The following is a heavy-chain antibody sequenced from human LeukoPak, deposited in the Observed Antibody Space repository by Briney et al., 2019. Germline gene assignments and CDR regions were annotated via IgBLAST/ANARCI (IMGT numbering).Heavy chain of an antibody. CDR1: GYTFIGDY. CDR3: ARTGVTITVRGPFDI. J-gene: IGHJ3*02. D-gene: IGHD3-3*01. CDR2: INPSGGST. V-gene: IGHV1-46*01. Sequence: ASVKVSCKASGYTFIGDYMHWVRQAPGQGLEWMGIINPSGGSTSYAQKFQGRVTMTRDTSTSTVYMELSSLRSEDTAVYYCARTGVTITVRGPFDIWGQGTMVTVSS.